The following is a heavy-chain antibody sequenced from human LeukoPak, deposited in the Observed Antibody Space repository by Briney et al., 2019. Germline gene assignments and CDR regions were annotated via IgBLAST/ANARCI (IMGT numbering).Heavy chain of an antibody. CDR3: ARGKEMTAVAGYYSFDY. CDR2: IYSSGST. Sequence: SETLSLTCTVSGGSISGHYWTWIRQPAGRGLEWIGCIYSSGSTYYNPSLMSRVTISLDTSNNQFSLRVTSVTAADTAVYYCARGKEMTAVAGYYSFDYWGQGTLVSVSS. V-gene: IGHV4-4*07. D-gene: IGHD6-19*01. J-gene: IGHJ4*02. CDR1: GGSISGHY.